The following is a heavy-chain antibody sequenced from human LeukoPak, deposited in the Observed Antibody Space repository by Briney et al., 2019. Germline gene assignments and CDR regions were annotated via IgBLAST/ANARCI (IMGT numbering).Heavy chain of an antibody. CDR1: DGSISSSRDY. D-gene: IGHD3-22*01. CDR3: ASLNAYYYDSSGYRVAFDI. J-gene: IGHJ3*02. V-gene: IGHV4-39*01. CDR2: IYYSGST. Sequence: PSETLSLTCTVADGSISSSRDYWGWIREPPGKGLEWIESIYYSGSTYYNPSLKSRVTISVDTSKNQFSLKLSSATAADTAVYYCASLNAYYYDSSGYRVAFDIWGQGTMVTVSS.